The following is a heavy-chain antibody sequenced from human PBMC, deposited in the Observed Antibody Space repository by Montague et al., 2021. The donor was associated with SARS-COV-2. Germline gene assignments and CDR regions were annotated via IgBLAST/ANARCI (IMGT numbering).Heavy chain of an antibody. V-gene: IGHV4-31*03. CDR1: GGSISSGGYY. Sequence: TLSLTCTVSGGSISSGGYYWSWIRQHPGKGLEWIGYIYYSGSTYYNPSLKSRVTISVDTSKNQFSLKLSSVTAADTAVYHCARVRITMIIVVTYFDYWGQGTLVTASS. CDR2: IYYSGST. D-gene: IGHD3-22*01. CDR3: ARVRITMIIVVTYFDY. J-gene: IGHJ4*02.